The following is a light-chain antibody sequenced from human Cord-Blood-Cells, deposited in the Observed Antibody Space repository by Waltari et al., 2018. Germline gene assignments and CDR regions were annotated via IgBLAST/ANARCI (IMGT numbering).Light chain of an antibody. CDR3: SSYAGSNNLV. CDR1: SRDVGGYNY. J-gene: IGLJ3*02. Sequence: QSALTQPPSASGSPGQSVTISCPGTSRDVGGYNYVSWYQHHPGKAPKLMIYEVSKRPSGVPDCFSGSKSGNTASLTVSGLQAEDEADYYCSSYAGSNNLVFGGGTKLTVL. CDR2: EVS. V-gene: IGLV2-8*01.